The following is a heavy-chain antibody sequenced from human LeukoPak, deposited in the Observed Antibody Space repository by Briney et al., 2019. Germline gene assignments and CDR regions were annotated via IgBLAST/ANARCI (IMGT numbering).Heavy chain of an antibody. CDR1: GFTFSSYW. D-gene: IGHD4-11*01. Sequence: GGSLRLSCAASGFTFSSYWMNWVRQAPGQGLEWVSYITSDSTTMFYADSVKGRFTASRDNAENSMYLQMNSLRAEDTAVYYCARVALRPIDYSNPEFDPWGQGTLVTVSS. CDR3: ARVALRPIDYSNPEFDP. CDR2: ITSDSTTM. J-gene: IGHJ5*02. V-gene: IGHV3-48*01.